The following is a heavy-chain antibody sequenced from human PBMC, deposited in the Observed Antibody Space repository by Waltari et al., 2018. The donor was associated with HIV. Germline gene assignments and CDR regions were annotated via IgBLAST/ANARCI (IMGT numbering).Heavy chain of an antibody. V-gene: IGHV4-4*02. J-gene: IGHJ4*02. CDR2: IFYSGST. CDR1: GGSINDNSW. CDR3: AREPGGYYNS. D-gene: IGHD3-22*01. Sequence: QVQLQESGPGLVKPSGTLSLTCAVPGGSINDNSWWGWVRQPPGKGLEWIGEIFYSGSTKFNPSLKSRVTISVDKSKNQFSLNLSSVTAADTAMYYCAREPGGYYNSWGQGTLVTVSS.